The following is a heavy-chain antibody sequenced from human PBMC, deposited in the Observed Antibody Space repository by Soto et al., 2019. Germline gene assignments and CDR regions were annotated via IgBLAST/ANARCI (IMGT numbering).Heavy chain of an antibody. CDR3: VTNSGFDFYYFDS. V-gene: IGHV4-31*11. CDR1: GVSMRTGGYY. CDR2: VYFSGTT. Sequence: QVQLQESGPGLVKPSQTLSLTCAVSGVSMRTGGYYWTWIRQDPGKGLEWIGYVYFSGTTYYNPSLKNRVTMSVDLSKNQFSLKLTSVTAADTAVYYCVTNSGFDFYYFDSWGQGTLVTVSS. D-gene: IGHD5-12*01. J-gene: IGHJ4*02.